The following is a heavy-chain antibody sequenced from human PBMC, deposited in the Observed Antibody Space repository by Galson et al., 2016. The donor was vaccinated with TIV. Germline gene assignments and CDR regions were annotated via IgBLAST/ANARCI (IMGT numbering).Heavy chain of an antibody. J-gene: IGHJ4*02. CDR1: GFTFSITY. CDR3: ATTTPAEIQLGYYLDY. V-gene: IGHV3-53*01. D-gene: IGHD1-1*01. Sequence: SLRLSCAASGFTFSITYMTWVRQAPGKGLEWVALIYSDGTTYYGDSVKGRFTISRDNPKNTLYLQLNSLRAEDTAVYYCATTTPAEIQLGYYLDYWGQGTLVTVSS. CDR2: IYSDGTT.